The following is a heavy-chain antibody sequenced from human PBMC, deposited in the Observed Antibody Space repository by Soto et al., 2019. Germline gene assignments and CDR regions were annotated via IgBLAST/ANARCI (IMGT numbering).Heavy chain of an antibody. J-gene: IGHJ3*02. CDR2: IYPDDSDV. V-gene: IGHV5-51*01. CDR1: RYSFSNYW. Sequence: GESLKISCKASRYSFSNYWIGWVRQVPGKGLEWMGIIYPDDSDVRYSPSFQGQVTIAADKSISTTHLQWSSLKASDTAMYFCARRACSSTSCDGLMTTVSTEAFDIWGQGTMVTVSS. CDR3: ARRACSSTSCDGLMTTVSTEAFDI. D-gene: IGHD2-2*01.